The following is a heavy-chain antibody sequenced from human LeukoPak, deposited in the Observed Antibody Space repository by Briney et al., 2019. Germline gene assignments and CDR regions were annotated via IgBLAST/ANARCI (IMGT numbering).Heavy chain of an antibody. CDR2: IYYSGST. CDR1: GGSISSYY. V-gene: IGHV4-59*01. Sequence: PSETLSLTCTVSGGSISSYYWSWIRQPPGKGLEWIGYIYYSGSTNYNPSLKSRVTISVDTSKNQFSLKLSSVTAADTAVYYCARSFFGVDREGAFDIWGQGTMVTVSS. CDR3: ARSFFGVDREGAFDI. D-gene: IGHD3-3*02. J-gene: IGHJ3*02.